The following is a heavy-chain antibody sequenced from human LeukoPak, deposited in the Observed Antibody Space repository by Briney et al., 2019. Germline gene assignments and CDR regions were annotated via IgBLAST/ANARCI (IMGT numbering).Heavy chain of an antibody. J-gene: IGHJ6*02. V-gene: IGHV4-31*03. CDR1: GGSISSGGYY. CDR2: IYYSGST. D-gene: IGHD4-17*01. CDR3: ARDQTVTTTRYYYYDMDV. Sequence: SETLSLTCTVSGGSISSGGYYWSWIRQHPGKGLEWIGYIYYSGSTYYNPSLKSRVTISVDTSKNQFSLKLSSVTAADTAVYYCARDQTVTTTRYYYYDMDVWGQGTTVTVSS.